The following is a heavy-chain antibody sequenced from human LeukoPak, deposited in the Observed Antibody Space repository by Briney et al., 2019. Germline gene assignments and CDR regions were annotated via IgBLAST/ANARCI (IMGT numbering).Heavy chain of an antibody. CDR3: SRERRGGDAFDI. Sequence: GGSLRLSCAASGFVLRNNWMSWVRQAPGKGMEWVANIKQDGSDKYYVDSVKGRFTISRDNAKNSLYLQMNSLRAEDTAVYYCSRERRGGDAFDIWGQGTMVTVSS. CDR2: IKQDGSDK. CDR1: GFVLRNNW. J-gene: IGHJ3*02. D-gene: IGHD3-10*01. V-gene: IGHV3-7*01.